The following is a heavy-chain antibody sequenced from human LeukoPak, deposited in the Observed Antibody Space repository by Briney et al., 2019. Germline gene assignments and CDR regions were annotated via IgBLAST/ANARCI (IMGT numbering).Heavy chain of an antibody. J-gene: IGHJ3*02. Sequence: GGSLRLSCAPSGFTFDDFAMHWVRQAQGKGLEWVSHISWNSDTITYADSVKGRFTISRDNAKNSLYLQISSLRDEDTAFYYCAKDIDSAGYGAFEIWGQGTAVTVSS. D-gene: IGHD3-22*01. CDR3: AKDIDSAGYGAFEI. CDR2: ISWNSDTI. V-gene: IGHV3-9*01. CDR1: GFTFDDFA.